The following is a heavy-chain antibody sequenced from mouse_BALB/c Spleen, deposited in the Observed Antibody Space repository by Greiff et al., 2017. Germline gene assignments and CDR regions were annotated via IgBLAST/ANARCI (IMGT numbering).Heavy chain of an antibody. CDR1: GFTFSSFG. CDR2: ISSSSSTI. V-gene: IGHV5-17*02. J-gene: IGHJ2*01. Sequence: EVQLVESGGGLVQPGGSRKLSCAASGFTFSSFGMHWVRQAPEKGLEWVAYISSSSSTIYYADTVKGRFTISRDNPKNTLFLQMTSLRSEDTAMYYCARSGTVVADYWGQGTTLTVSS. CDR3: ARSGTVVADY. D-gene: IGHD1-1*01.